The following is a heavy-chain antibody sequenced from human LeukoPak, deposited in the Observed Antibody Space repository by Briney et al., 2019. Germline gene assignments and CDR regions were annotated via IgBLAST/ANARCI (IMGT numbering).Heavy chain of an antibody. D-gene: IGHD2-2*01. CDR2: IYYSGST. CDR1: GGSISGSSYY. CDR3: ARDLYCSSTLCPYGWEPLDY. V-gene: IGHV4-39*07. Sequence: SETLSLTCTVSGGSISGSSYYWGWIRQPPGKGLEWIGNIYYSGSTYYNPSLKSRVTISVDTSKNQFSLKLSSVTAADTAVYYCARDLYCSSTLCPYGWEPLDYWGQGTLVTVSS. J-gene: IGHJ4*02.